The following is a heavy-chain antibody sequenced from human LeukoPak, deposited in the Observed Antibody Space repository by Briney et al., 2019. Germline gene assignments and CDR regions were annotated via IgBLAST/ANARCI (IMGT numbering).Heavy chain of an antibody. D-gene: IGHD3-9*01. J-gene: IGHJ4*02. CDR3: AKEEYDILTGYPTFDY. CDR1: GFTFSSYG. CDR2: ISYDGSTK. Sequence: GRSLRLSCAASGFTFSSYGMHWVRQAPGKGLEWVAVISYDGSTKYYADSVKGRFTISRDNSKNTLYLQMNSLRAEDTAVYYCAKEEYDILTGYPTFDYWGQGTLVTVSS. V-gene: IGHV3-30*18.